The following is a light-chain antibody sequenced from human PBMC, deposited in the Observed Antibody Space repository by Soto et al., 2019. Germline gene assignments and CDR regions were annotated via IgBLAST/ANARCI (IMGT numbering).Light chain of an antibody. V-gene: IGLV3-21*02. CDR3: QVWESTTDHLV. CDR2: DDR. J-gene: IGLJ2*01. CDR1: NIGSNS. Sequence: SYELTQPPSVSVAPGQTSRIPCGGNNIGSNSVHWYQQKPGQAPVLVVYDDRRRPSGIPERFSGSNSGSTATLTISRVEAGDEADYYCQVWESTTDHLVFGGGTKLTVL.